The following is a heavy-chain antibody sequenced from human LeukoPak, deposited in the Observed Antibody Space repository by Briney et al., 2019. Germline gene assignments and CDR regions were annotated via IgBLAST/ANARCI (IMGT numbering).Heavy chain of an antibody. D-gene: IGHD1-26*01. CDR1: GFTFSDYY. CDR2: ISSSGSTI. J-gene: IGHJ6*03. V-gene: IGHV3-11*04. Sequence: GGSLRLSCAASGFTFSDYYMSWIRQAPGKGLEWVSYISSSGSTIYYTDSVKGRFTISRDNAKNSLYLQMNSLRAEDTAVYYCARGRSTTPDHYMDVWGKGTTVTVSS. CDR3: ARGRSTTPDHYMDV.